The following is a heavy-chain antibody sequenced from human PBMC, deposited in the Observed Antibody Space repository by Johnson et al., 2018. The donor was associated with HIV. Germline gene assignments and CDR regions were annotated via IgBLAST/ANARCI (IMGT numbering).Heavy chain of an antibody. J-gene: IGHJ3*02. CDR3: ARVDRGAFDI. V-gene: IGHV3-30*14. CDR1: GFTFSTYA. Sequence: QVQLVESGGGLVQPGSSLRLSCAASGFTFSTYAMHWVRQVPGKGLEWVAVISYDGSNKYYADSVKGRFTISRDNSKNTLYLQMNSLRAEDTAVYYCARVDRGAFDIWGRGTMVTVSS. CDR2: ISYDGSNK. D-gene: IGHD3-22*01.